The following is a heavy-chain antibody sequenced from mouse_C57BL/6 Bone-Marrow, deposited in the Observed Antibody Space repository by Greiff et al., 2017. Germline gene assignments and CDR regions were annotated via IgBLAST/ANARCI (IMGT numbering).Heavy chain of an antibody. V-gene: IGHV1-82*01. CDR1: GYAFSSSW. J-gene: IGHJ4*01. Sequence: LQESGPELVKPGASVKISCKASGYAFSSSWMNWVKQRPGKGLEWIGRIYPGDGDTNYNGKFKGKATLTADKSSSTAYMQLSSLTSDDSAVYFCARFYYGSSYYSMDYWGQGTSVTVSS. CDR3: ARFYYGSSYYSMDY. D-gene: IGHD1-1*01. CDR2: IYPGDGDT.